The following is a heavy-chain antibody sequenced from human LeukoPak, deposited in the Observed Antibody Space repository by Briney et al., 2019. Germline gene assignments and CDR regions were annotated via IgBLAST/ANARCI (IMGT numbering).Heavy chain of an antibody. J-gene: IGHJ4*02. V-gene: IGHV3-21*01. D-gene: IGHD6-13*01. CDR2: ISSSSSYI. CDR3: ARDLSVWGLAAACLYY. Sequence: GGSLRLSCAASGFTFSSYSMNWVRQAPGKGLEWVSSISSSSSYIYYADSVKGRFTISRDNAKNSLYLQMNSLRAEDTAVYYCARDLSVWGLAAACLYYWGQGALVTVSS. CDR1: GFTFSSYS.